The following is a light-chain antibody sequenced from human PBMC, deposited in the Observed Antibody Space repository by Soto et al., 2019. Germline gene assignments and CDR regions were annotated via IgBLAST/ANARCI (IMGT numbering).Light chain of an antibody. CDR1: QSVGNK. CDR3: QQHANWALT. J-gene: IGKJ4*01. V-gene: IGKV3-11*01. CDR2: EAS. Sequence: EIVLTQSPATLSLSPGERATLSCRASQSVGNKLAWYQQKPGQAPGLLIYEASTRDTGIPARFSGSGSGTDFTLTISSLEPEDFAVYYCQQHANWALTFGGGAKVEIK.